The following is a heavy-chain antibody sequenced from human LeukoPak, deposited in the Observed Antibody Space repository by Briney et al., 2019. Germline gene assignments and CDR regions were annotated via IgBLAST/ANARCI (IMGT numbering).Heavy chain of an antibody. D-gene: IGHD5-24*01. J-gene: IGHJ4*02. CDR3: ARTGRDSYYFDY. Sequence: GGSLRLSCAASGFTFSSYSMNWVRQAPGKGLEWVSSISSSSSYIYYADSVKGRFTISRDNAKNSLHLQMNSLRAEDTAAYYCARTGRDSYYFDYWGQGTLVTVSS. CDR1: GFTFSSYS. V-gene: IGHV3-21*01. CDR2: ISSSSSYI.